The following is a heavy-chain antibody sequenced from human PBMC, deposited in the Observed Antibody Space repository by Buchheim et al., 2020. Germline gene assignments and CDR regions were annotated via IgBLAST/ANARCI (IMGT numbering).Heavy chain of an antibody. CDR3: ARGRNYLVKVPGDRGPTFDF. D-gene: IGHD2/OR15-2a*01. J-gene: IGHJ4*03. Sequence: QVQLQQWGAGLLKPSETLSLTCAIYGGSSSGFFWSWIRQPPGKGPEWIGEINDNGFTNYNPSLKSRVSISLDTSKKQLSLKVNSVTAADSALYYCARGRNYLVKVPGDRGPTFDFWGQGIL. V-gene: IGHV4-34*02. CDR1: GGSSSGFF. CDR2: INDNGFT.